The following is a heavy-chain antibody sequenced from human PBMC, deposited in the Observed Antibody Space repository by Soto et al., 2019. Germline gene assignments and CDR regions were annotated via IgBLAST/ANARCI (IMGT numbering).Heavy chain of an antibody. Sequence: SETLSLTCTVSGGSIRGYYWSWIRQPPGKGLEWIGYIYYSGSTNYNPSLKSRVTMSVDTSKNQFSLNLNSVTAADTAVYFCAREGGVATPIGMDVWGQGTAVTVSS. CDR2: IYYSGST. CDR1: GGSIRGYY. D-gene: IGHD5-12*01. CDR3: AREGGVATPIGMDV. V-gene: IGHV4-59*01. J-gene: IGHJ6*02.